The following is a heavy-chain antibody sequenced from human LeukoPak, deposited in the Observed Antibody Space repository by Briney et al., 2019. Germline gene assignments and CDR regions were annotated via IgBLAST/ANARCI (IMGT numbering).Heavy chain of an antibody. J-gene: IGHJ4*02. D-gene: IGHD3-22*01. CDR1: GFTFSTYG. CDR3: ARERGRRGFFDY. V-gene: IGHV3-30*02. CDR2: IGSDGNEK. Sequence: GGSLRLSCAASGFTFSTYGMQWVRQAPGKGLEWVTFIGSDGNEKYYADSVKGRFTVSRDNSRSTVYLQMNSLRVEDTAVYYCARERGRRGFFDYWGQGTLVTVSS.